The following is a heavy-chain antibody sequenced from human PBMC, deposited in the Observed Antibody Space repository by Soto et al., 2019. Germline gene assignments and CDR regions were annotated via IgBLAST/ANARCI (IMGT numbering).Heavy chain of an antibody. CDR1: GGSSISGDYC. J-gene: IGHJ4*02. V-gene: IGHV4-30-4*01. Sequence: SETLSHTCTVSGGSSISGDYCWSWIRKPPGKGLEWIGYIYYSGSTYYNPSLKSRVTISVDTSKNQFSLKLSSVTAADTTVYYCARGRQGIAAAVVFWGQGTLVTVSS. CDR3: ARGRQGIAAAVVF. D-gene: IGHD6-13*01. CDR2: IYYSGST.